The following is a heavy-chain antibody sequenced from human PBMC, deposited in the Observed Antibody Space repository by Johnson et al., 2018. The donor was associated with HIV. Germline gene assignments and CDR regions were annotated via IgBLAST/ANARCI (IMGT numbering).Heavy chain of an antibody. CDR3: ARDMGYNYYDSSGHTARYDAFDM. V-gene: IGHV3-30-3*01. D-gene: IGHD3-22*01. CDR2: ISYDGSNK. J-gene: IGHJ3*02. Sequence: QVQLVESGGGVVQPGRSLRLSCAASGFTFSSYAMHWVRQAPGKGLAWVAVISYDGSNKYYADSVKGRFTISRDNSTHSLYLQMNSLRDEDTALYYCARDMGYNYYDSSGHTARYDAFDMWGQGTMVTVSS. CDR1: GFTFSSYA.